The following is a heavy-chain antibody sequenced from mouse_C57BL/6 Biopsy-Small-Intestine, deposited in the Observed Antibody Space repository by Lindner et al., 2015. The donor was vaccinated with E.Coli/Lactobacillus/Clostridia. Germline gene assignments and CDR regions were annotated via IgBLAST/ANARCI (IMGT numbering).Heavy chain of an antibody. Sequence: VQLQESGAELVRPGTSVRVSCKASGYAFTNFLIEWIKQRPGQGLEWIGVINPGSGGTDLNEKFKARATLTADKSSSTAYMQLSSLTSEGSAVYFCATYGNFAYWGQGTLVTVSA. CDR3: ATYGNFAY. CDR2: INPGSGGT. D-gene: IGHD2-1*01. CDR1: GYAFTNFL. J-gene: IGHJ3*01. V-gene: IGHV1-54*01.